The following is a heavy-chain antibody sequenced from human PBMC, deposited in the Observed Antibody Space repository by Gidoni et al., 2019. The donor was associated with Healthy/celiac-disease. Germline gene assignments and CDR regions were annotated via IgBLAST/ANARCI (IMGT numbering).Heavy chain of an antibody. Sequence: EVQLVESGGGLVQPGRSLRLSCAASGSTFDDYAMHWVRQAPGKGLEWVSGISWNSGSIGYADSVKGRFTISRDNAKNSLYLQMNSLRAEDTALYYCAKSVSSSCRGAFDIWGQGTMVTVSS. CDR3: AKSVSSSCRGAFDI. D-gene: IGHD6-13*01. J-gene: IGHJ3*02. V-gene: IGHV3-9*01. CDR2: ISWNSGSI. CDR1: GSTFDDYA.